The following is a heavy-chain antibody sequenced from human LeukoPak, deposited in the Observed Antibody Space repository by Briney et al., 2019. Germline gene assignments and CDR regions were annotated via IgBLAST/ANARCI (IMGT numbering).Heavy chain of an antibody. V-gene: IGHV4-4*07. J-gene: IGHJ4*02. Sequence: GSLRLSCTVSGFTVSSNSMSWIRQSAGKGLEWIGRIYTNGSTNYNPSLKSRVTISVDTSKNQFSLKLNSVTAADTAVYYCARGGDYIWGTYRPFDYWGQGTLVTVSS. CDR3: ARGGDYIWGTYRPFDY. D-gene: IGHD3-16*02. CDR1: GFTVSSNS. CDR2: IYTNGST.